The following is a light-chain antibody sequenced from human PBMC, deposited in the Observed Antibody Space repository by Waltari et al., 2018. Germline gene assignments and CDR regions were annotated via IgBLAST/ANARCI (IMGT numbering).Light chain of an antibody. CDR2: EVT. J-gene: IGLJ3*02. CDR1: CIHVGYYNY. CDR3: TSLAAGSTWV. Sequence: QSALTQPPSASGSPVQSVTIACPGTCIHVGYYNYYSWYQQPPGKAPKLRIYEVTKRPSGVPDRFSGSKSDNTASLTVSGVQVEDEADYYCTSLAAGSTWVFGGGTKLTVL. V-gene: IGLV2-8*01.